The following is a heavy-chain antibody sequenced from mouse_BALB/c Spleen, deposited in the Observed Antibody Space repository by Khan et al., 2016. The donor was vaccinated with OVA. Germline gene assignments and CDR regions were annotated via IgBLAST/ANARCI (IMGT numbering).Heavy chain of an antibody. CDR1: GFTFSTYG. CDR3: TRLAYYYDSEGFAY. Sequence: EVKVEESGGDLVKPGGSLKLSCAASGFTFSTYGMSWVRQTPDRRLEWVATVSTGGTYTYYLDSVKGRFTISRDNAKNTLYLQRSSLKSEDTAMFYCTRLAYYYDSEGFAYWGQGTLVTVSA. J-gene: IGHJ3*01. D-gene: IGHD1-1*01. V-gene: IGHV5-6*02. CDR2: VSTGGTYT.